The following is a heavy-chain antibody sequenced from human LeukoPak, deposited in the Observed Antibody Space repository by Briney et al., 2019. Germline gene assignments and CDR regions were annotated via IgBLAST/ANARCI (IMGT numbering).Heavy chain of an antibody. J-gene: IGHJ4*02. CDR3: AKSSYCGGDCNFDY. CDR1: GFTFSSYW. D-gene: IGHD2-21*02. CDR2: IKQDGSEK. Sequence: GGSLRLSCAASGFTFSSYWMSWVRQAPGKGLEWVANIKQDGSEKYYVDSVKGRFTISRDNAKNSLYLQMNSLRAEDTAVYYCAKSSYCGGDCNFDYWGQGTLVTVSS. V-gene: IGHV3-7*03.